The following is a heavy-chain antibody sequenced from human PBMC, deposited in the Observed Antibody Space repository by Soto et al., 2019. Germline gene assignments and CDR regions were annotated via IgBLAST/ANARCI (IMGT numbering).Heavy chain of an antibody. J-gene: IGHJ6*02. CDR2: INAGNGNT. CDR3: ARGGGSGTYYNHMDV. CDR1: GYTFTSYA. D-gene: IGHD3-10*01. V-gene: IGHV1-3*01. Sequence: ASVKVSCKASGYTFTSYAMHWVRQAPGQRLEWMGWINAGNGNTKYSQKFQGRVTITRDTSASTAYMELSSLRSEDTAVYYCARGGGSGTYYNHMDVWGQGTTVTVSS.